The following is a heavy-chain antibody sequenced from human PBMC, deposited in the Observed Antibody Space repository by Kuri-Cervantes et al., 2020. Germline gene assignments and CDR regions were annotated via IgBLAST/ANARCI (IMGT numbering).Heavy chain of an antibody. Sequence: GGSLRLSCKASGYTFTSYGISWVRQAPGQGLEWMGWISAYNGNTNYAQKLQGRVTMTTDTSTSTAYMELRSLRSDDTAVYHCARSPRYDSSGYRDYFDYWSQGTLVTVSS. CDR2: ISAYNGNT. CDR1: GYTFTSYG. D-gene: IGHD3-22*01. CDR3: ARSPRYDSSGYRDYFDY. J-gene: IGHJ4*02. V-gene: IGHV1-18*01.